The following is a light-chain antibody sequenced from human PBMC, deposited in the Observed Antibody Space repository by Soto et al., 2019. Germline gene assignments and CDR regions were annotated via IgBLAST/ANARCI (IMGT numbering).Light chain of an antibody. J-gene: IGKJ1*01. Sequence: DIQMTQSPSTLSASVGDRVTITCRASQSISYWLAWYQQRPGKAPKLLIYDVSSLQSGVPSRFSGSGSGTEFTLTISSLQPDDFATYYCQHYKMYSPWTFGQGTKVDI. CDR2: DVS. V-gene: IGKV1-5*01. CDR3: QHYKMYSPWT. CDR1: QSISYW.